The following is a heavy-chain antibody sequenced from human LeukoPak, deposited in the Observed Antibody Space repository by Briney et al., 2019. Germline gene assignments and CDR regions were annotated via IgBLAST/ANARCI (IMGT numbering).Heavy chain of an antibody. CDR1: GGSISSGGYS. V-gene: IGHV4-30-2*01. Sequence: PSQTLSLTCAVSGGSISSGGYSWSWIRQPPGKGLEWIGYIYHSGSTYYNPSLKSRVTISVDRSKNQFSLKLSSVTAADTAVYYCARDQKIFGNCSSTSRYENWGQGTLVTVSS. CDR2: IYHSGST. J-gene: IGHJ4*02. D-gene: IGHD2-2*01. CDR3: ARDQKIFGNCSSTSRYEN.